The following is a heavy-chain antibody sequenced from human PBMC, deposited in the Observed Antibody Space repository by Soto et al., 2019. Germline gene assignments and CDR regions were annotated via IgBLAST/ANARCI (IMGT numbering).Heavy chain of an antibody. CDR3: AKEMSRQTVLNSSSPWGDY. CDR1: VDTVSSNTAS. V-gene: IGHV6-1*01. CDR2: TYYRSNWRH. D-gene: IGHD3-22*01. J-gene: IGHJ4*02. Sequence: SQTLSLTCALRVDTVSSNTASCNCIRSSPSRGLEWLGRTYYRSNWRHDYAVSVKSRITVNPDTSKNHSSQQLNSVTPDDTAVYYCAKEMSRQTVLNSSSPWGDYWGPGTLVTVSS.